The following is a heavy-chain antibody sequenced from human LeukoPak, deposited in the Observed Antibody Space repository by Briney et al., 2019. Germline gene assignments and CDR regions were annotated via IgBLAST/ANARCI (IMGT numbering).Heavy chain of an antibody. J-gene: IGHJ4*02. CDR2: IIASSGST. CDR1: GFSLSNSA. Sequence: PGGSLRLSCAASGFSLSNSAMSWVRQAPGKGLEWVSLIIASSGSTFYADSVKGRFTISRDNSKNTLYLQMNSLRAEDTAVYYCATTAYDYIEMGYFDYWGQGTLVTVSS. D-gene: IGHD5-12*01. V-gene: IGHV3-23*01. CDR3: ATTAYDYIEMGYFDY.